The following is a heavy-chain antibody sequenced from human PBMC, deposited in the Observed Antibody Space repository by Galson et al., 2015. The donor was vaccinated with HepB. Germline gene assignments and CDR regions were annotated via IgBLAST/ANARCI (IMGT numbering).Heavy chain of an antibody. CDR1: GFTFTSSA. Sequence: SVKVSCKASGFTFTSSAMQWVRQARGQRLEWIGWIVVGSGNTNYAQKFQERVTITRDMSTSTAYMELSSLRSEDTAVYYCAAGRIAAAGFPLDYWGQGTLVTVSS. CDR3: AAGRIAAAGFPLDY. V-gene: IGHV1-58*02. CDR2: IVVGSGNT. D-gene: IGHD6-13*01. J-gene: IGHJ4*02.